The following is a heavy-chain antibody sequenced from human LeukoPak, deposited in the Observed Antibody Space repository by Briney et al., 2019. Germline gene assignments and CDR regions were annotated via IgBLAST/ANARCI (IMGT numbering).Heavy chain of an antibody. CDR3: ASQDTAMVKVDY. CDR2: IYYSGST. J-gene: IGHJ4*02. V-gene: IGHV4-30-4*01. Sequence: SQTLSLTCTVSGGSISSGDYYWSWIRQPPGKGLEWIGYIYYSGSTYYNPSLKSRVTISVDTSKNQFSLKLSSVTAADTAVYYCASQDTAMVKVDYWGQGTLVTVSS. D-gene: IGHD5-18*01. CDR1: GGSISSGDYY.